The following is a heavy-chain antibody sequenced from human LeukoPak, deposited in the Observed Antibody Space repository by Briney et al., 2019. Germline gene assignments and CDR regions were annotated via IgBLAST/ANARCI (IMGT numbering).Heavy chain of an antibody. Sequence: PGGSLRLSCAASGFTFSSYAMSWVRQAPGKGLEWVSAISGSGGSTYYADSVKGRFTISRHNSKNTLYLQMNSLRAEDTAVYYCARASSIAVAGSLYYYYGMDVWGQGTTVTVSS. V-gene: IGHV3-23*01. CDR3: ARASSIAVAGSLYYYYGMDV. CDR1: GFTFSSYA. D-gene: IGHD6-19*01. J-gene: IGHJ6*02. CDR2: ISGSGGST.